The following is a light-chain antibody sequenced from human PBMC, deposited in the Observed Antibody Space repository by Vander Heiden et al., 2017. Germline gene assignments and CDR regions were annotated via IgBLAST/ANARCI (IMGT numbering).Light chain of an antibody. Sequence: QSVLTQPPSVSAAPGQRVTISCSGRSSNIGNTYVSWYQHLPGTSPKLLIYDNNKSPPVIPAPFSRSKSGPSATLGITGLQPGDEADYYCATWDTSLSAMIFGGGTKLTVL. J-gene: IGLJ2*01. CDR2: DNN. V-gene: IGLV1-51*01. CDR3: ATWDTSLSAMI. CDR1: SSNIGNTY.